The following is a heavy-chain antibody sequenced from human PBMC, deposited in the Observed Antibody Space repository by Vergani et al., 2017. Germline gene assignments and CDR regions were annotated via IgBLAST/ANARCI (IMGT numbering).Heavy chain of an antibody. D-gene: IGHD6-19*01. CDR3: ARHSTVEWLVKLGWIDP. CDR1: GASIRSSNYY. CDR2: IYYSGST. Sequence: QLQLQESGPGLVKPSATLSLTFSVSGASIRSSNYYWGWIRQPPGKGLEWIASIYYSGSTYYNPSLKSRVTISVDTSKNQFSLKLNSVTAADTAVYFCARHSTVEWLVKLGWIDPGGQGILVTVSS. J-gene: IGHJ5*02. V-gene: IGHV4-39*01.